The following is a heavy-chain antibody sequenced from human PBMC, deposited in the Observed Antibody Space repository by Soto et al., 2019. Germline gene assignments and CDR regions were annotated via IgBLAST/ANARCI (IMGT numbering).Heavy chain of an antibody. V-gene: IGHV3-7*04. J-gene: IGHJ5*02. CDR2: MNQDGSDK. CDR1: GFSFSTYW. D-gene: IGHD3-16*01. CDR3: LREGGLT. Sequence: EVQLVESGGDLVQPGGSLRLSCAASGFSFSTYWMSWVRQAPGKGLEWVAHMNQDGSDKYYVDSVKGRFTISRDNTKKSLFLQMNSLRAEDTAVYYCLREGGLTWGQGTLVTVSS.